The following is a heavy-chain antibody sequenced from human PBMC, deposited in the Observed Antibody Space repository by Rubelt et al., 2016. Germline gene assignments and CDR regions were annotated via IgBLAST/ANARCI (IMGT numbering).Heavy chain of an antibody. V-gene: IGHV1-2*02. CDR3: ARGSWFWGAFDI. J-gene: IGHJ3*02. CDR1: GYTFTGYY. Sequence: QVQLVQSGAEVKKPGASVKVSCKASGYTFTGYYMHWVRQAPGQGLEWMGWINPNSGGTNYALKFQGRVTRTRDTSSSTAYMGLSRLRSDDTAVYYCARGSWFWGAFDIWGQGTMVTVSS. D-gene: IGHD6-13*01. CDR2: INPNSGGT.